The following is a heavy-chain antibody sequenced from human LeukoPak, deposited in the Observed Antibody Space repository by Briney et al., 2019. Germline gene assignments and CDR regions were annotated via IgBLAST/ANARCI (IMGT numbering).Heavy chain of an antibody. CDR2: IYPGDSDT. J-gene: IGHJ5*02. Sequence: GESLKISCKGSGYNFTNYWIGWVRQTPGKGLEWMGIIYPGDSDTRYSPSFQGQVTISSDKSISTAYLQWSSLKASDTAMYYCARHRRARDWFDPWGQGTLVTVSS. CDR3: ARHRRARDWFDP. V-gene: IGHV5-51*01. CDR1: GYNFTNYW.